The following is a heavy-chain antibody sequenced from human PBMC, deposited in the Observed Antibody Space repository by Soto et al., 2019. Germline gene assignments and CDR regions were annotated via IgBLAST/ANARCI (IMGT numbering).Heavy chain of an antibody. J-gene: IGHJ6*02. CDR3: ARDSGRHWPSYYYYGMDV. D-gene: IGHD1-1*01. V-gene: IGHV3-30-3*01. CDR2: ISYDGSNK. Sequence: PGGSLRLSCAASGFTFSSYAMHWVRQAPGKGLEWVAVISYDGSNKYYADSVKGRFTISRDNSKNTLYLQMNSLRAEDTAVYYCARDSGRHWPSYYYYGMDVWGQGTTVTVSS. CDR1: GFTFSSYA.